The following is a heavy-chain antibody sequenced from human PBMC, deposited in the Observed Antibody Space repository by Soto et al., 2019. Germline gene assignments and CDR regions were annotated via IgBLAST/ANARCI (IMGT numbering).Heavy chain of an antibody. J-gene: IGHJ4*02. D-gene: IGHD2-2*01. Sequence: GGSLRLSCAASGFTFSSYWMHWVRQAPGKGLEWVSIISGSGGSTYYPDSVKGRFTISRDNSKNTLYLQMNSLRADDTAVYYCAKLPAAQSYFDFWGQGTLVTVSS. CDR3: AKLPAAQSYFDF. V-gene: IGHV3-23*01. CDR1: GFTFSSYW. CDR2: ISGSGGST.